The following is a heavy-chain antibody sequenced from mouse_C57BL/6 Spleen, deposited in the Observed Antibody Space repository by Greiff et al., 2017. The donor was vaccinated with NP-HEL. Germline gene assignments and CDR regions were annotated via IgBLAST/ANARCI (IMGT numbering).Heavy chain of an antibody. CDR1: GFTFSDYY. J-gene: IGHJ1*03. D-gene: IGHD1-1*01. CDR2: INHDGSST. CDR3: ARVPFYYYGSSYWYFDV. Sequence: EVQRVESEGGLVQPGSSMKLSCTASGFTFSDYYMAWVRQVPEKGLEWVANINHDGSSTYYLDSLKSRFTISRDNAKNILYLQMSSLKSEDTATYYCARVPFYYYGSSYWYFDVWGTGTTVTVSS. V-gene: IGHV5-16*01.